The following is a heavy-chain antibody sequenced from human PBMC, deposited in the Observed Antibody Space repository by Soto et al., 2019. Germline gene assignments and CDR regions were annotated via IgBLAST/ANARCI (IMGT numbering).Heavy chain of an antibody. CDR3: TREAPNPLLTGYYSTFDY. D-gene: IGHD3-9*01. J-gene: IGHJ4*02. V-gene: IGHV4-30-4*01. CDR1: GGSISSGDYY. Sequence: SETLSLTCTVSGGSISSGDYYWSWIRQPPGKGLEWIGYIYYSGSTYYNPSLKSRVTISVDTSKNQFSLKLSSVTAADTAVYYCTREAPNPLLTGYYSTFDYWGQGTLVTVSS. CDR2: IYYSGST.